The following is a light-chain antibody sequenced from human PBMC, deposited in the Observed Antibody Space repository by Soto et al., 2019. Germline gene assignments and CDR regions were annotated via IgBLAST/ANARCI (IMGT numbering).Light chain of an antibody. J-gene: IGKJ5*01. Sequence: IVLSQSPGTLSVSPGEGATLSCRASQSVSSNLAWYQQKPGQAPRLLIYGASSRATGIPDRFSGSGSGTDFTLTISSLEPEDFAVYYCQQRSNWPITFGQGTRLEIK. CDR2: GAS. V-gene: IGKV3-11*01. CDR1: QSVSSN. CDR3: QQRSNWPIT.